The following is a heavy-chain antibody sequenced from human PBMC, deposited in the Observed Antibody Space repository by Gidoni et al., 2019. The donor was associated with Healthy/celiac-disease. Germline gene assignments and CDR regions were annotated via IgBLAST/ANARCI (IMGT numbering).Heavy chain of an antibody. V-gene: IGHV4-34*01. CDR3: ARRARSPTTVNTWASWFDP. J-gene: IGHJ5*02. Sequence: QVQLQQWGAGLLKPSETLSLTCAVYGGSFSGYYWSWIRQPPGKGLEWSGEINHSGSTNYNPSLKTRVTISGDTSKSQFSRKLSSVTAADTAVYYCARRARSPTTVNTWASWFDPWGQGTLVTVSS. CDR2: INHSGST. D-gene: IGHD4-17*01. CDR1: GGSFSGYY.